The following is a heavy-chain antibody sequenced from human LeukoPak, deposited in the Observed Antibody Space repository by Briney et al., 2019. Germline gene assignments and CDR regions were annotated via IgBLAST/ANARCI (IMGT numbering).Heavy chain of an antibody. CDR3: ARGDVYYDSSGYYYDH. V-gene: IGHV1-69*05. Sequence: SVKVSCKASGGTFSSYAIIWVRQAPGQGLEWMGGIIPIFGTANYAQKFQGRVTITTDESTSTAYMELSSLRSEDTAVYYCARGDVYYDSSGYYYDHWGQGTLVTVSS. D-gene: IGHD3-22*01. CDR1: GGTFSSYA. CDR2: IIPIFGTA. J-gene: IGHJ5*02.